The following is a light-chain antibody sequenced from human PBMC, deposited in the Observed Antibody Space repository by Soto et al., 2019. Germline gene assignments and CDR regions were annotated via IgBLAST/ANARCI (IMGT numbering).Light chain of an antibody. CDR2: DAS. Sequence: DIVLTQSPATLSLSPGERATLSCRASQSVSSSLAWYQQKPGQAPRLLIYDASNRATGSPARFSGSGSGTDFTLTISSLEPEDFAVYYCQQRSNWPSTFVQGTKLEIK. V-gene: IGKV3-11*01. CDR3: QQRSNWPST. CDR1: QSVSSS. J-gene: IGKJ2*01.